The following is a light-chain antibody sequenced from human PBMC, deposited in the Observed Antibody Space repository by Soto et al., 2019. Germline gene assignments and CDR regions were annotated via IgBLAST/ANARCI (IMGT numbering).Light chain of an antibody. J-gene: IGKJ1*01. Sequence: EIVLTQSPGTLSLSPGERATLSCRASQSVTSTYLAWYQHKPGQAPRLLIYGASSRATGIPDRFSGSGSGTDFTLTISRLEPEDFAVYYCQQYNNWPPKFGQGTKVDIK. CDR2: GAS. CDR3: QQYNNWPPK. V-gene: IGKV3-20*01. CDR1: QSVTSTY.